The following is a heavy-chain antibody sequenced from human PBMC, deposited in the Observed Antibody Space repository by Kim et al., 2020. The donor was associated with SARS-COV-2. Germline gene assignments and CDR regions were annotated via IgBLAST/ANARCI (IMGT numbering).Heavy chain of an antibody. CDR3: ARNGGGLDV. V-gene: IGHV1-2*02. Sequence: GGTDYVQKFQDRITMTRDTSISTAYMELSSLRSDHTAVYYCARNGGGLDVWGQGTTVTVSS. CDR2: GGT. D-gene: IGHD3-10*01. J-gene: IGHJ6*02.